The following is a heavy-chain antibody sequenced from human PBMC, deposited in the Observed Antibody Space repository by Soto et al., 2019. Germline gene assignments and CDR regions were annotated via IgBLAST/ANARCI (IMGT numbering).Heavy chain of an antibody. CDR2: ISAYNGNT. D-gene: IGHD3-10*01. J-gene: IGHJ6*02. CDR1: GYTFTSYG. V-gene: IGHV1-18*01. CDR3: ARVITMVRGVMAATRPYYYYYGMDV. Sequence: ASVKVSCKASGYTFTSYGISWVRQAPGQGLEWMGWISAYNGNTNYAQKLQGRVTMTTDTSTSTAYMELRSLRSDDTAVYYCARVITMVRGVMAATRPYYYYYGMDVWGQGTTVTVSS.